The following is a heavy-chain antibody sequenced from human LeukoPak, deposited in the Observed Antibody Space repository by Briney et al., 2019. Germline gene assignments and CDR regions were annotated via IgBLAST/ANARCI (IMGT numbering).Heavy chain of an antibody. CDR2: ISYDGSNK. Sequence: PGGSLRLSCAASGFTFSSYAMHWVRQAPGKGLEWVAVISYDGSNKYYADSVKGRFTISRDNSKNTLYLQMNSLRAEDTAVYYCARAPDCSSTSCYYYYYDTDVWGKGTTVTVSS. CDR3: ARAPDCSSTSCYYYYYDTDV. J-gene: IGHJ6*04. CDR1: GFTFSSYA. D-gene: IGHD2-2*01. V-gene: IGHV3-30*04.